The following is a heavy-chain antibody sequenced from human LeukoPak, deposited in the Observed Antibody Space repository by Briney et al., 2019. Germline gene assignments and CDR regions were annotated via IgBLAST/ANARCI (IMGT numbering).Heavy chain of an antibody. J-gene: IGHJ4*02. CDR2: ISSSGSIT. Sequence: GGSLRLSCAASGFTFSDYYMSWIRQAPGKGLECISYISSSGSITHYADSVKGRFTISRDNAKNSLYLQMNSLRAEDTAVYYCASSSHTYSSSLAYYWGQGTLVTVSS. CDR3: ASSSHTYSSSLAYY. D-gene: IGHD6-6*01. CDR1: GFTFSDYY. V-gene: IGHV3-11*04.